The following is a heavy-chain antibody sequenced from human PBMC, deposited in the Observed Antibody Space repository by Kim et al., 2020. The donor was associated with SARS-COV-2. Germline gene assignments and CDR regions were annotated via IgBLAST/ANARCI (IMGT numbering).Heavy chain of an antibody. CDR2: IKSKNDGGTT. CDR3: TTDYDFWSGPMVRGVIPYYCDF. Sequence: GGSLRLSCAASGFTFSNAWMSWGRQAPGKGLEWVGRIKSKNDGGTTDYAAPVKGRFTIARDDSKNTLDLQMNSLKTEDKAVAYFTTDYDFWSGPMVRGVIPYYCDFRGQGTLVTVSS. CDR1: GFTFSNAW. D-gene: IGHD3-10*01. J-gene: IGHJ4*01. V-gene: IGHV3-15*01.